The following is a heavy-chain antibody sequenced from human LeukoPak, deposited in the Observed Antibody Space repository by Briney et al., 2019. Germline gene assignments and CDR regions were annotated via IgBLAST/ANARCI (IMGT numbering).Heavy chain of an antibody. CDR3: ARGSGYNYGFPDY. D-gene: IGHD5-18*01. Sequence: PGGSLRLSCAASGFTFSSSAMSWVRQVPGKGLEWVSIIYSGDITYYADSVKGRFTISRDNSKNTLYLQMNSLRAEDTAVYYCARGSGYNYGFPDYWGQGTLVTVSS. CDR1: GFTFSSSA. CDR2: IYSGDIT. V-gene: IGHV3-23*03. J-gene: IGHJ4*02.